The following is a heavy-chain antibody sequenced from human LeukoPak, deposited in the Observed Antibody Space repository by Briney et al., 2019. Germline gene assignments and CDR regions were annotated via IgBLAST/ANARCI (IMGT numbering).Heavy chain of an antibody. CDR2: ISYDGSNK. Sequence: GGSLRLSCAASGFTFSSYAMHWVRQAPGKGLEWVAVISYDGSNKYYADSVKRRFTISRDNSKNTLYLQMNSLRAEDTAVYYCARTPAAMFVQNWFDPWGQGTLVTVSS. CDR1: GFTFSSYA. V-gene: IGHV3-30*04. CDR3: ARTPAAMFVQNWFDP. D-gene: IGHD2-2*01. J-gene: IGHJ5*02.